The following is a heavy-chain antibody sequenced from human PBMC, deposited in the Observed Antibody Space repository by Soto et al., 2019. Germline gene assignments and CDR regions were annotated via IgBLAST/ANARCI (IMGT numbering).Heavy chain of an antibody. CDR1: GFAFSNYA. CDR2: ISFSGGNT. D-gene: IGHD3-10*01. Sequence: EVQLLESGGGLIQPGGSLRLSCAASGFAFSNYAMNWVRQAPGKGLEWVSTISFSGGNTYYADSVKGRFTISRDNSKNTLYLQMNSLRAEDKAVYYCANYIEGSGYKGFEYWGQGSLVTVSS. CDR3: ANYIEGSGYKGFEY. V-gene: IGHV3-23*01. J-gene: IGHJ4*02.